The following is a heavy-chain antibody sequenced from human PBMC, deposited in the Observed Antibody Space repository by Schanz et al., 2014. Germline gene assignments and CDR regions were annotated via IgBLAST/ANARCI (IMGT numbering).Heavy chain of an antibody. Sequence: EVQLVESGGGLVQPGGSLRLSCAASGFTFTNYAMSWVRQAPGKGLEWISFINTGSNYINYADSVRGRFTISRDSAKNSLYLQMNSLRPEDTALYYCAKGSRSGSKVMDVWGKGTTVTVSS. J-gene: IGHJ6*03. CDR3: AKGSRSGSKVMDV. V-gene: IGHV3-48*04. CDR1: GFTFTNYA. D-gene: IGHD3-10*01. CDR2: INTGSNYI.